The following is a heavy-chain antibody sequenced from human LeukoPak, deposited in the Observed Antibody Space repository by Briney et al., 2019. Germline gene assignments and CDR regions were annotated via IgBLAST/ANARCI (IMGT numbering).Heavy chain of an antibody. V-gene: IGHV1-2*02. CDR1: GYTFTAYY. CDR2: IDSXNGDT. J-gene: IGHJ5*02. Sequence: ASVNVSCKASGYTFTAYYMHXXRXXPGQXXXXXGWIDSXNGDTKYAQTFQSRLTITRDTSIGXAYTELRSLTSDDTAVYYCASEAYCSGGRCSVQRVASWGQGTPVTVSS. D-gene: IGHD2-15*01. CDR3: ASEAYCSGGRCSVQRVAS.